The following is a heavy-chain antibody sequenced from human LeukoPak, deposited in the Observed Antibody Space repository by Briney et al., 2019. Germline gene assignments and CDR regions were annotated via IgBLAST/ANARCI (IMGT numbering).Heavy chain of an antibody. CDR1: GFTFSSYG. CDR2: ISYDGSNK. Sequence: GGSLRLSCVASGFTFSSYGMHWVRQAPGKGLEWVAVISYDGSNKYYADSVKGRFTISRDNVKNSLDLQMNSLRDEDTAVYYCARAPNNYGGYTNDYWGQGTLVIVSS. CDR3: ARAPNNYGGYTNDY. D-gene: IGHD4-23*01. J-gene: IGHJ4*02. V-gene: IGHV3-30*03.